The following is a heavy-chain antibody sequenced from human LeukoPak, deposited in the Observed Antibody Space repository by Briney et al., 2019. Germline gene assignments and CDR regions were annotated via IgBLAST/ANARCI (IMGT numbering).Heavy chain of an antibody. Sequence: SETLSLTCTVSGGSISNCYWSWLRQSPEKGLEWIGYIYHSGSANYNPSLTSRVTISVDTSKNQFSLKLASVTAADTAVYYCARGGGFGSPPGFWGQGTLVTVSS. CDR1: GGSISNCY. J-gene: IGHJ4*02. V-gene: IGHV4-59*01. D-gene: IGHD1-26*01. CDR3: ARGGGFGSPPGF. CDR2: IYHSGSA.